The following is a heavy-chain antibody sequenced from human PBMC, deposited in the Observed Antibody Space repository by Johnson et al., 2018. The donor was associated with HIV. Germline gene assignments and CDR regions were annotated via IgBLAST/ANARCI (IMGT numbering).Heavy chain of an antibody. CDR1: GFPFDDYG. J-gene: IGHJ3*02. V-gene: IGHV3-20*04. Sequence: VQLVESGGGVVRPGGSLRLSCAASGFPFDDYGMNWVRQAPGKGLEWVSGVNWNGYNTGYADSVKGRFTISRDNAKNSLYLQMNSLIAEDKALYYCARRSGITMSSGDAFDIWGQGPMVTVSS. D-gene: IGHD3-22*01. CDR2: VNWNGYNT. CDR3: ARRSGITMSSGDAFDI.